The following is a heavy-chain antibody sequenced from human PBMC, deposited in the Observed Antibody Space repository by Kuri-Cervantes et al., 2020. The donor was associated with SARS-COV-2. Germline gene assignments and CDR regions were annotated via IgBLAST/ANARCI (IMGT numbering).Heavy chain of an antibody. V-gene: IGHV3-21*01. CDR2: ISSSSSYI. D-gene: IGHD6-13*01. J-gene: IGHJ4*02. Sequence: GGSLRLSCAASGFTFSSYSMNWVRQAPGKGLEWVSSISSSSSYIYYADSVKGRFTISRDNAKNSLYLQMNSLRAEDTAVYYCARWQRGSSWYSVFDYWGQGTLVTVSS. CDR1: GFTFSSYS. CDR3: ARWQRGSSWYSVFDY.